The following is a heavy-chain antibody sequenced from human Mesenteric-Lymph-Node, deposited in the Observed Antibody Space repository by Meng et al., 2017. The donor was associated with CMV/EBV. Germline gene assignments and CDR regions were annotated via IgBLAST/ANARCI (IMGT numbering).Heavy chain of an antibody. Sequence: GSLRLSCAASGFTVSSNYMTWVRQAPGKGLEWVSTIGSGGSTYYADSVKGRFTVSRDNSRTTLYLQMNSLSIEDTAVYYCARGVNGMDVWGQGTTVTVSS. J-gene: IGHJ6*02. D-gene: IGHD3-22*01. V-gene: IGHV3-66*02. CDR1: GFTVSSNY. CDR3: ARGVNGMDV. CDR2: IGSGGST.